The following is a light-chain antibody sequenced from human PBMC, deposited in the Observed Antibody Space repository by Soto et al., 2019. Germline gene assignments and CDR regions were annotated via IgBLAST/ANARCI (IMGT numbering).Light chain of an antibody. CDR3: SSFTSTSTRV. V-gene: IGLV2-14*01. CDR1: SIDVGGYNY. Sequence: QSALTQPASVSGSPGQSIAISCTGTSIDVGGYNYVSWYQQHPGKAPKLMIYDVSNRPSGVSDRFSGSKSGNAASLTISGLQAEDEADYYCSSFTSTSTRVFGTGTKVT. CDR2: DVS. J-gene: IGLJ1*01.